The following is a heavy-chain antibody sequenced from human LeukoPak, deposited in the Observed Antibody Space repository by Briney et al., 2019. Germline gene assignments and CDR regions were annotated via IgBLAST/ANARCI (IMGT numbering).Heavy chain of an antibody. CDR2: INPNNGGT. CDR1: GYTFTGYY. D-gene: IGHD4-17*01. J-gene: IGHJ5*02. Sequence: GASVKVSCKASGYTFTGYYMHWVRQAPGQGLEWMGWINPNNGGTNYAQKFQGRVTMTRDTSISTAYMELSRLRSDDTAVYYCAREGTTFWVDPWGQGTLVTVSS. CDR3: AREGTTFWVDP. V-gene: IGHV1-2*02.